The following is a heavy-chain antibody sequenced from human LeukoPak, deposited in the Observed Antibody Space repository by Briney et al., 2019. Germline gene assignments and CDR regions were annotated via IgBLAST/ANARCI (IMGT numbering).Heavy chain of an antibody. D-gene: IGHD3-10*01. CDR3: ARAMDYYGSGTYYNAFDI. CDR2: ISSRSGTI. J-gene: IGHJ3*02. Sequence: GVSLRLSCAASGFTFSTYSMNWVRQAPGKGLEWVSYISSRSGTIYYADSVKSRFTISRDNAKNSLYLQMNSLRAEDTAVYYCARAMDYYGSGTYYNAFDIWGQGTMVTVSS. V-gene: IGHV3-48*01. CDR1: GFTFSTYS.